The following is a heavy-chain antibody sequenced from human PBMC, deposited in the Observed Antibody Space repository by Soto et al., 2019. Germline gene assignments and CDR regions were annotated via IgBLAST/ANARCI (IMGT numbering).Heavy chain of an antibody. CDR3: ATGEVRGIIPSSFDY. CDR2: ISNDGSNE. Sequence: PGGSLRLSCAGSGFTFRWFGMNWVRQAPGKGLEWVARISNDGSNEYYVDSVKGRFTISRDNSKNTLYLQMDSLRAEDTAVYYCATGEVRGIIPSSFDYCGLGTLVTVSS. V-gene: IGHV3-30*03. CDR1: GFTFRWFG. D-gene: IGHD3-10*01. J-gene: IGHJ4*02.